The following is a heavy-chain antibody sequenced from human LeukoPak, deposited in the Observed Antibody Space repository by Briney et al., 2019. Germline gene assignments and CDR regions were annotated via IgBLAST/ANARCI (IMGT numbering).Heavy chain of an antibody. Sequence: PGGSLRLSCAASGFTFSSYWMSWVRQAPGKGLEWVANIKQDGSEQYYVDSVKGRFTISRDNAKNSLYLQMNSLRAEDTAVYYCARYYYDSSGYYCYFDYWGQGTLVTVSS. D-gene: IGHD3-22*01. V-gene: IGHV3-7*04. CDR3: ARYYYDSSGYYCYFDY. CDR1: GFTFSSYW. CDR2: IKQDGSEQ. J-gene: IGHJ4*02.